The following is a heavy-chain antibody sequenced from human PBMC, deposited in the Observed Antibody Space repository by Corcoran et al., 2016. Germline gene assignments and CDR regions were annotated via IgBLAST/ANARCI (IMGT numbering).Heavy chain of an antibody. Sequence: EVQLVESGGGLVQPGGSLRLSCAASGITFSSSWMSWVRQAPGKGLEWVASIKQDGSDKYYVDSVKGRFTISRDNTKNSLYLQMNSLRAEETAVYYCARGGGSRDYWGQGTLVTVSS. J-gene: IGHJ4*02. CDR3: ARGGGSRDY. V-gene: IGHV3-7*01. CDR1: GITFSSSW. CDR2: IKQDGSDK. D-gene: IGHD2-15*01.